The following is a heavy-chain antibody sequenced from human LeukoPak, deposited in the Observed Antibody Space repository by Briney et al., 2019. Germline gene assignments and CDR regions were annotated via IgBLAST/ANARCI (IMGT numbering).Heavy chain of an antibody. J-gene: IGHJ4*02. CDR3: AKVDGVTADRPDYS. CDR2: LSGIDPRI. V-gene: IGHV3-23*01. D-gene: IGHD3-3*01. CDR1: GLTFSTHA. Sequence: GGSLRLSCAAAGLTFSTHAMTWVRQAPGKGLEGVSALSGIDPRICYADSVTGRFTISRDNPHNTLDAQVNSLSAEDTAVNYCAKVDGVTADRPDYSWGQGTLVTVSS.